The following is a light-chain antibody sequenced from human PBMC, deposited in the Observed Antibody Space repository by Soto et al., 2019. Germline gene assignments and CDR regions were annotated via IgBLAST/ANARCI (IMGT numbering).Light chain of an antibody. V-gene: IGKV4-1*01. CDR1: QSVLYSSNNKNN. CDR2: WAS. CDR3: QQYYSTPRT. J-gene: IGKJ1*01. Sequence: DIVMTQSPDSLAVSLGERATINCKSSQSVLYSSNNKNNLAWYQQKPGQPPKLLIYWASTRESRVPDRFSGSGSGTDFTLTISSLQAEDVAVYYCQQYYSTPRTFGQRTKVEIK.